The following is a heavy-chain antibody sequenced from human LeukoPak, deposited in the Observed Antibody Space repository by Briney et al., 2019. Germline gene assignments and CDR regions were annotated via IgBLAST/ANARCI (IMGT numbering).Heavy chain of an antibody. V-gene: IGHV3-30-3*01. Sequence: GGSLRLSCEASGFPFGNYAIQWVRQVPGEGVEWVAIITHNGGTQYYADSVKGRFTISRDNSQSTVFLQMNSLRPEDTAVYYCARDAQSGAFSDFDYWGQGTLVTVSS. CDR3: ARDAQSGAFSDFDY. CDR1: GFPFGNYA. J-gene: IGHJ4*02. CDR2: ITHNGGTQ. D-gene: IGHD1-26*01.